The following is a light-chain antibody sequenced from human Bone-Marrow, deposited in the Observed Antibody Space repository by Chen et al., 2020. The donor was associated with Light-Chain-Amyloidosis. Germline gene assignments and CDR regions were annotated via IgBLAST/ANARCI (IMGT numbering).Light chain of an antibody. V-gene: IGLV2-14*01. J-gene: IGLJ1*01. CDR1: SSDVGGDNH. Sequence: QSALTQPASVSESPGQAIIISCTGTSSDVGGDNHVSWYQQHPDKAPKLMIYEVTNRPSWVPARVSVSKFDNTASLTISGLQTEDEADYFCSSYTITNTLVFGSGTRVTFL. CDR3: SSYTITNTLV. CDR2: EVT.